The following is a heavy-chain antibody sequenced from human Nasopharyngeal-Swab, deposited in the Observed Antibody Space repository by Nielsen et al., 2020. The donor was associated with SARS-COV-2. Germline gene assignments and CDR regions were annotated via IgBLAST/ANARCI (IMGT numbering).Heavy chain of an antibody. D-gene: IGHD3-10*01. V-gene: IGHV5-10-1*01. Sequence: GGSLRLSCKGSGYSFTSYWISWVRQMPGKGLEWMGRIDPSDSYTNYSPSFQGHVTISADKSISTAYLQWSSLKASDTAMYYCARRYYGSGSYYREASDYWGQGTLVTVSS. CDR3: ARRYYGSGSYYREASDY. CDR1: GYSFTSYW. CDR2: IDPSDSYT. J-gene: IGHJ4*02.